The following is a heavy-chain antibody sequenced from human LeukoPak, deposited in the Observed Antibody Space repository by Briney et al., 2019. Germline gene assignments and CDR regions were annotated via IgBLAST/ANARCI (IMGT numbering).Heavy chain of an antibody. D-gene: IGHD2-21*02. CDR1: GFTFSSDW. CDR2: IKQGGREK. CDR3: ARDRDAYCGGDCYSDYFDY. V-gene: IGHV3-7*01. J-gene: IGHJ4*02. Sequence: GGSLRLSCAASGFTFSSDWMSWVRQAPGKGLEWVANIKQGGREKCYVDYVKGRFTISRHNAQNSLYLQLNRLRAEATAVYSCARDRDAYCGGDCYSDYFDYWGPGNLVNVSS.